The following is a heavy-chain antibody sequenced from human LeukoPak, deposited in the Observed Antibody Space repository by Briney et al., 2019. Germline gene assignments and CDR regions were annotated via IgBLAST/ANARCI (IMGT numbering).Heavy chain of an antibody. CDR1: GFSFSSYS. V-gene: IGHV3-53*01. D-gene: IGHD1-26*01. CDR3: ARGGSYLSAFDI. J-gene: IGHJ3*02. Sequence: GGSLRLSCVASGFSFSSYSMNWVRLAPGKGLEWVSIIYSGGSTFYADSVKGRFTISRDNSKNTPYLQMNSLRAEDTAVYYCARGGSYLSAFDIWGQGTMVTVSS. CDR2: IYSGGST.